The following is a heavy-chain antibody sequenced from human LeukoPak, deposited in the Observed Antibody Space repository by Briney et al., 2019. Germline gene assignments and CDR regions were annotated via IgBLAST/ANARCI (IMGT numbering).Heavy chain of an antibody. CDR1: GFTLSSYW. J-gene: IGHJ6*02. D-gene: IGHD2-2*01. CDR3: ARGYCSSTSCYAIYYYYYGMDV. V-gene: IGHV3-74*01. CDR2: INPDGSTT. Sequence: GGSLRLSCAASGFTLSSYWMHWVRQVPGKGLVWVSRINPDGSTTTYADSVKGRFTISRDNAKNTLYLQMNSLRAEDTAVYYCARGYCSSTSCYAIYYYYYGMDVWGQGTTVTVSS.